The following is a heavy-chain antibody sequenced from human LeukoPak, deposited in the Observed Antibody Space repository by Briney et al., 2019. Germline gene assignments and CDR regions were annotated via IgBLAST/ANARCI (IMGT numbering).Heavy chain of an antibody. CDR1: GGSISSQY. CDR2: IYYSGST. D-gene: IGHD2-21*02. V-gene: IGHV4-59*11. J-gene: IGHJ4*02. CDR3: ARGGDDTFDY. Sequence: SETLSLTCTVSGGSISSQYWSWIRQPPGKGLEWIGYIYYSGSTNYNPSLKSRVTISVDTSKKQFSLELSSVTAADTAVYYCARGGDDTFDYWGQGTLVTVSS.